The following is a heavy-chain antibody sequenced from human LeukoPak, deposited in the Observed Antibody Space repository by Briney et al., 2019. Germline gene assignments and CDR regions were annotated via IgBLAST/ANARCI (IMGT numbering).Heavy chain of an antibody. CDR2: IRYDGSNK. D-gene: IGHD5-12*01. CDR1: GFTFSSYG. V-gene: IGHV3-30*02. J-gene: IGHJ6*03. CDR3: AKGGGYEAQYYYYYLDV. Sequence: GGSLRLSCAASGFTFSSYGMYWVRQAPGKGLEWVAFIRYDGSNKYYADPVKGRFTVSRDNSKNTLYLQMKSLRAEDTAVYYCAKGGGYEAQYYYYYLDVWGKGATVTISS.